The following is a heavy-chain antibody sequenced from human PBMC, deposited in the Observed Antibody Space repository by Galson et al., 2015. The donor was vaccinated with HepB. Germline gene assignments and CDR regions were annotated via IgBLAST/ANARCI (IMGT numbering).Heavy chain of an antibody. CDR1: GFTFSSYA. CDR2: ISGSGGNT. V-gene: IGHV3-23*01. Sequence: SLRLSCAASGFTFSSYAMTWVRQAPGKGLEWVSAISGSGGNTYYADSVKGRFTISRDNSKNTLYLQMNSLRAEDTAVYYCANGVTGFWSGYSYYYGMDVWGQGTTVTVSS. J-gene: IGHJ6*02. CDR3: ANGVTGFWSGYSYYYGMDV. D-gene: IGHD3-3*01.